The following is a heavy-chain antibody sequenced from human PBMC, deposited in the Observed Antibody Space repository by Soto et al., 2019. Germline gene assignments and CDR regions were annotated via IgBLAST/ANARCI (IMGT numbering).Heavy chain of an antibody. CDR1: GFTFSSYG. V-gene: IGHV3-30*18. Sequence: QVQLVESGGGVVQPGRSLRLSCAASGFTFSSYGMHWVRQAPGKGLEWVAVISYDGSNKYYADSVKGRFTISRDNSKNTLYLQMNSLRAEDTAVYYCAKAGMVTFGGAIAAWGQGTLVTVSS. CDR3: AKAGMVTFGGAIAA. CDR2: ISYDGSNK. D-gene: IGHD3-16*02. J-gene: IGHJ4*02.